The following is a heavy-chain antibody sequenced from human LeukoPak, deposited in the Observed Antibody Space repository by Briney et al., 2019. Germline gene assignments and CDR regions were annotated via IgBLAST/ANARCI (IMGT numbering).Heavy chain of an antibody. D-gene: IGHD3-10*01. V-gene: IGHV4-59*01. CDR2: SHYSGTT. Sequence: PSETLSLTCTVSGGSISSYYWSWIRQPPGKGLEWIGYSHYSGTTNYNPSLKSRVTISVDTSKNQFSLKLSSVTAADTAVYYRARRGAGSGIIAEAFDIWGQGTMVTVSS. J-gene: IGHJ3*02. CDR1: GGSISSYY. CDR3: ARRGAGSGIIAEAFDI.